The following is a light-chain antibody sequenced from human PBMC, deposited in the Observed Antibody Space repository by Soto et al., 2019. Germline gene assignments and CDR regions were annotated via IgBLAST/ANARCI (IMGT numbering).Light chain of an antibody. V-gene: IGKV3-15*01. CDR1: QSINSE. CDR3: GQGHNWPLT. Sequence: EIVVTQSPATLSLSPGERAALSCRASQSINSELAWYQQKPGQPPRLLIYGASTRATGVPARFTGSESGSEFTLTIRRLQSEDFAVYYCGQGHNWPLTFGQGTRLEI. J-gene: IGKJ2*01. CDR2: GAS.